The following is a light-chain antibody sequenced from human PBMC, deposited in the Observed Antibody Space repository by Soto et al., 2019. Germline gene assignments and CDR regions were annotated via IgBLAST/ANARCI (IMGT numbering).Light chain of an antibody. CDR1: SSDVGSYNL. J-gene: IGLJ1*01. Sequence: QSALTQPPSVSGSPGQSITISCTGTSSDVGSYNLVSWYQQHPGKAPKLMIYEVSKRPSGVSNRFSGSKSGNTASLTISGLQAEDEADYYCCSYTTSNTRQIVFGTGTKVTVL. V-gene: IGLV2-14*02. CDR2: EVS. CDR3: CSYTTSNTRQIV.